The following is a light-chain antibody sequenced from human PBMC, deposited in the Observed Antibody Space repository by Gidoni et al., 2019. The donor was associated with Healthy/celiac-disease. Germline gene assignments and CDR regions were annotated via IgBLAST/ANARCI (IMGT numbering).Light chain of an antibody. CDR3: CSYAGSYTYV. V-gene: IGLV2-11*01. Sequence: QSALTQPRSVSGSHGQSVTISCTGTSSDVGGYNYVSWYQQHPGKAPKLIIYDVSKRPSGVPDRFSGSKSGNTASLTISGLQAEDEADYYCCSYAGSYTYVFGTGTKVTVL. CDR1: SSDVGGYNY. J-gene: IGLJ1*01. CDR2: DVS.